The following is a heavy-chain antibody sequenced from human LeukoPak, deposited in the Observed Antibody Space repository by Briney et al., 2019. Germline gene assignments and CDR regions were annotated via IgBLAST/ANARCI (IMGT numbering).Heavy chain of an antibody. CDR2: IDYSGST. V-gene: IGHV4-59*01. CDR1: GGSISSYY. J-gene: IGHJ4*02. Sequence: SETLSLTCTVSGGSISSYYWSWIRQPPGKGLEWIGYIDYSGSTNYNPSLKSRVTISVDTSKSQFSLKLSSVTAADTAVYYCARDRAYGSGKYYFDYWGQGTLVTGSS. D-gene: IGHD3-10*01. CDR3: ARDRAYGSGKYYFDY.